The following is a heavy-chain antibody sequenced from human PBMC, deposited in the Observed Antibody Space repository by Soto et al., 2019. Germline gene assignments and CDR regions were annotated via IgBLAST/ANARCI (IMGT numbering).Heavy chain of an antibody. V-gene: IGHV3-30-3*01. D-gene: IGHD4-17*01. J-gene: IGHJ3*02. CDR1: GFTFNTFA. Sequence: PGGSLRLSCATSGFTFNTFAMHWVRQAPGKGLEWLAVISYDGSHKYYADSVKGRIIISRDNSKNTLYLQMKALRGEDTAVYYCAKDRDYGDYVIGSAFDIWGQGTMVTVSS. CDR2: ISYDGSHK. CDR3: AKDRDYGDYVIGSAFDI.